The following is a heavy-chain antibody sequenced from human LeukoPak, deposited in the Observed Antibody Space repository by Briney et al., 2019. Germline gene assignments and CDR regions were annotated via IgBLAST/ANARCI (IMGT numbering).Heavy chain of an antibody. CDR1: GFTFSGYD. CDR3: AKGLAFDY. J-gene: IGHJ4*02. V-gene: IGHV3-23*01. CDR2: IRGSDRST. Sequence: GTSLTLSCAASGFTFSGYDVSWGRQAPGKGLEWVSSIRGSDRSTYYADSVKGRFTISKDNSKNTLYLQMNSLRADDTAVYYCAKGLAFDYWGQGILVTVSS.